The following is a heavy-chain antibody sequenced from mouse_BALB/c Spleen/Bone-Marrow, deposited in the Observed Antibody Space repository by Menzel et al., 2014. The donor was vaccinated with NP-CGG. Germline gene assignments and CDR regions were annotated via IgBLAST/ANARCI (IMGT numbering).Heavy chain of an antibody. D-gene: IGHD2-1*01. CDR1: GYTFTDYY. Sequence: QVQLQQSGPELVKPEASVKISCEASGYTFTDYYINWVKQKPGQGLEWIGWIYPGSGNTKYNEKFRGKATLTVDTSSSTAYMQLSSLTSEDTAVYFCARYGNYYFDYWGQGTTLTVSS. CDR3: ARYGNYYFDY. CDR2: IYPGSGNT. V-gene: IGHV1-84*02. J-gene: IGHJ2*01.